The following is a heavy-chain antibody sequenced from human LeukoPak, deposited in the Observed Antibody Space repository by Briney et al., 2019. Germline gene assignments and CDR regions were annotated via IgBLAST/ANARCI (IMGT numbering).Heavy chain of an antibody. CDR1: GGSISSSSYY. CDR3: ASHSYGSGSYFPPVGDY. J-gene: IGHJ4*02. D-gene: IGHD3-10*01. Sequence: SETLSLTCTVSGGSISSSSYYWGWIRHPPGKGLEWIGSIYYSGSTYYNPSLKSRVTISVDTSKNQFSLKLSSVTAADTAVYYCASHSYGSGSYFPPVGDYWGQGTLVTVSS. V-gene: IGHV4-39*01. CDR2: IYYSGST.